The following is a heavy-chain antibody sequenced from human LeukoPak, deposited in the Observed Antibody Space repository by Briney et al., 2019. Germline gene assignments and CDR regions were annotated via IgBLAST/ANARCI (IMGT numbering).Heavy chain of an antibody. V-gene: IGHV3-23*01. CDR3: ARGLVSFDY. Sequence: GGSLRLSCAASGFTFSSYAMSWVRQAPGKGWEWLSAISGSGGRTYYADSVKGRFTISRDNSKNTLYLQMNSLRDEDTAVYYCARGLVSFDYWGQGTLVTVSS. CDR1: GFTFSSYA. J-gene: IGHJ4*02. D-gene: IGHD6-19*01. CDR2: ISGSGGRT.